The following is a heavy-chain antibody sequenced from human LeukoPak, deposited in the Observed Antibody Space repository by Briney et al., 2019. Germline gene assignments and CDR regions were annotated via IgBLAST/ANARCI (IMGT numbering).Heavy chain of an antibody. J-gene: IGHJ4*02. Sequence: GGSLRLSCAASGFTFSSYAMHWVRQSPGKGLEWVAAISYAGSNKYYADSVKGRFTISRDNSKNTLYLQMNSLRAEDTAVYYCAKAAAAGTLLYYFDYWGQGTLVTVS. CDR3: AKAAAAGTLLYYFDY. CDR1: GFTFSSYA. D-gene: IGHD6-13*01. CDR2: ISYAGSNK. V-gene: IGHV3-30-3*01.